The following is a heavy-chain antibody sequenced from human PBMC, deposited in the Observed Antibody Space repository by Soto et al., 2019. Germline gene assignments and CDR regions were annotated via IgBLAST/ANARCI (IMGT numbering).Heavy chain of an antibody. J-gene: IGHJ4*02. CDR2: INGGNGNT. V-gene: IGHV1-3*01. D-gene: IGHD3-22*01. Sequence: ASVKVSCKASGYIFTIYSMHWVRQAPGQGFEWMGWINGGNGNTKYSQKFQDRVTITRDTAATTAYMELSSLRSEDTAVYYCARVNYYDTSDYYPDYWGQGTLVTVSS. CDR1: GYIFTIYS. CDR3: ARVNYYDTSDYYPDY.